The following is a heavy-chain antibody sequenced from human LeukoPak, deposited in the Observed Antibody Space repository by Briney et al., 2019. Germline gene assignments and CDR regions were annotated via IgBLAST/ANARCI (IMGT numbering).Heavy chain of an antibody. Sequence: SETLSLTCTVSGGSISSYYWSWLRQPPGKGLEWIGYIYYTGSTNCNPSLKSRVTISVDTSKNQFSLELSSVTAADTAVYYCARAGGDTAMVTVDYWGQGTLVTVSS. J-gene: IGHJ4*02. D-gene: IGHD5-18*01. CDR3: ARAGGDTAMVTVDY. CDR2: IYYTGST. CDR1: GGSISSYY. V-gene: IGHV4-59*01.